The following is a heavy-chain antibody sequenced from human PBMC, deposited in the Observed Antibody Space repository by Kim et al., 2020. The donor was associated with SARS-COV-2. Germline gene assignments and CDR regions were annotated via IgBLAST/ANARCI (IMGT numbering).Heavy chain of an antibody. J-gene: IGHJ6*03. Sequence: GGSLRLSCAASGFTFSSYAMHWVRQAPGKGLEWVAVISYDGSNKYYADSVKGRFTISRDNSKNTLYLQMNSLRAEDTAVYYCARDGNYDILTGYYSSYYYYYMDVWGKGTTVTVSS. CDR1: GFTFSSYA. CDR2: ISYDGSNK. V-gene: IGHV3-30-3*01. CDR3: ARDGNYDILTGYYSSYYYYYMDV. D-gene: IGHD3-9*01.